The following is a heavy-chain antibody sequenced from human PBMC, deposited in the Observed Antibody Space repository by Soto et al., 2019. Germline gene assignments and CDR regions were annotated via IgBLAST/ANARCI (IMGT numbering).Heavy chain of an antibody. V-gene: IGHV1-69*12. CDR1: GGTFSSYA. Sequence: QVQLVQSGAEVKKPGSSVKVSCKASGGTFSSYAISRVRQAPGQGLEWMGGIIPIFGTANYAQKFQGRVTITADESTSTAYMELSSLRSEVMAVYYCASAGYCTNGVCAVDYWGQGTLVTVSS. CDR2: IIPIFGTA. CDR3: ASAGYCTNGVCAVDY. D-gene: IGHD2-8*01. J-gene: IGHJ4*02.